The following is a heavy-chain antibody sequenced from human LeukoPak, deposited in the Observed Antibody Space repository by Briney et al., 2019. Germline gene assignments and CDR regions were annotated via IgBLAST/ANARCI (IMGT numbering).Heavy chain of an antibody. CDR1: GFTFSIYA. CDR3: ARDPLVRAVIGCAFDI. J-gene: IGHJ3*02. D-gene: IGHD3-10*01. V-gene: IGHV3-30*04. Sequence: GGSLRLSCAASGFTFSIYAIHWVRQAPGKGLEWVAAISSDGTNKYYTDSVKGRFTISRGNSKNTLYLQLNSLRAEDTAVYYCARDPLVRAVIGCAFDIWGQGTMVTVSS. CDR2: ISSDGTNK.